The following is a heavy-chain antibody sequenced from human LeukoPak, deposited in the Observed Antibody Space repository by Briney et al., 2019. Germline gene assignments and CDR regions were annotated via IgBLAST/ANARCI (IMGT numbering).Heavy chain of an antibody. Sequence: GASVKVSCKASGYTFTDYYIHWVRQAPGQGLEWMGWINPNSGDTNYAQKFQGRVTMTRDTSISIAYMDLSRLRSDDTAAYYCAREYAGTTTNWFDPWGQGTLVTASS. CDR3: AREYAGTTTNWFDP. CDR1: GYTFTDYY. J-gene: IGHJ5*02. D-gene: IGHD1-26*01. V-gene: IGHV1-2*02. CDR2: INPNSGDT.